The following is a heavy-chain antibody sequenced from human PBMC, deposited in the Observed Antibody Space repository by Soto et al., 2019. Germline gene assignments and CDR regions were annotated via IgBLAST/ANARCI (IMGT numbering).Heavy chain of an antibody. J-gene: IGHJ4*02. V-gene: IGHV5-51*01. Sequence: PGESLKISCKGSGYSFTKYWIGWVRQMPGKGLEWMAIIYPDESDTRYSPSFQGQVTISADKSISTAYLQWSSLKASDTAMYYCARHKDSDSSGPGDYWGQGTLVTVSS. CDR2: IYPDESDT. CDR1: GYSFTKYW. CDR3: ARHKDSDSSGPGDY. D-gene: IGHD3-22*01.